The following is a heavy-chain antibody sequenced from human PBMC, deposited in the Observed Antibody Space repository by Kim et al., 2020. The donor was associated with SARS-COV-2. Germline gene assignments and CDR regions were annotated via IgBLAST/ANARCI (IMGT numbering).Heavy chain of an antibody. CDR1: GFTFSSYS. CDR2: ISSSSSYI. Sequence: LSLTCAASGFTFSSYSMNWVRQAPGKGLEWVSSISSSSSYIYYADSVKGRFTISRDNAKNSLYLQMNSLRAEDTAVYYCARGEVGDYWGQGTLVTVSS. D-gene: IGHD1-26*01. V-gene: IGHV3-21*01. J-gene: IGHJ4*02. CDR3: ARGEVGDY.